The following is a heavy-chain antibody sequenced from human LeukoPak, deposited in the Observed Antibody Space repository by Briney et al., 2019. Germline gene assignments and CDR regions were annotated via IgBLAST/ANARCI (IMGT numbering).Heavy chain of an antibody. V-gene: IGHV4-38-2*01. J-gene: IGHJ4*02. CDR2: IYHSGST. CDR1: GYSINSGYY. D-gene: IGHD6-19*01. CDR3: ARRGIAVAGDFDY. Sequence: AETLSLTCAVSGYSINSGYYWGWIPQPPVQGLEWIGSIYHSGSTYYNPSLKSRVTISVDTSKNQFSLKLSCVTAADTAVYYCARRGIAVAGDFDYWGQGTLVTVSS.